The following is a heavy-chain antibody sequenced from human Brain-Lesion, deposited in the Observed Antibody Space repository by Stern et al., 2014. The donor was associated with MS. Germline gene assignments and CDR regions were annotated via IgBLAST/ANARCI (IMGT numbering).Heavy chain of an antibody. J-gene: IGHJ6*02. CDR2: IFNSGRT. D-gene: IGHD2-2*01. CDR1: GGSISSGGYY. Sequence: VQLVESGPGLVKPSQTLSLSCTVSGGSISSGGYYWSWIRQPAGKGLEWIGRIFNSGRTSYNPSLKSRVTISITNSNNHFFPRLNSMPAADTAVYYCARGRVVPGFQYYATDVWGQGTTVIVSS. CDR3: ARGRVVPGFQYYATDV. V-gene: IGHV4-61*02.